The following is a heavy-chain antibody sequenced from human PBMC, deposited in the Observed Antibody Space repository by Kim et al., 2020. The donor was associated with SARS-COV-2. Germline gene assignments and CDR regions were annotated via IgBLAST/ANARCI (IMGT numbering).Heavy chain of an antibody. CDR3: ATMTTSSYFDF. CDR2: IDYSGST. CDR1: GGSVSSGSYH. J-gene: IGHJ4*02. D-gene: IGHD4-17*01. Sequence: SETLSLTCSVSGGSVSSGSYHWSWIRQPPGKGLEWIGYIDYSGSTNYNPSLKSRVTISVDTSKNHFSLNLSSVTAADTAVYYCATMTTSSYFDFWGQGTLVTVSS. V-gene: IGHV4-61*03.